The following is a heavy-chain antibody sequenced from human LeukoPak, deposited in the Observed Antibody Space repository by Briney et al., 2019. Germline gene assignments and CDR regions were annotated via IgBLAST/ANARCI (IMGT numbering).Heavy chain of an antibody. D-gene: IGHD2-21*01. J-gene: IGHJ4*02. V-gene: IGHV4-39*01. CDR3: ARAPAYRRYLCEK. CDR2: IHYTGTS. CDR1: GESIRTDTYY. Sequence: SETLSLTCSVSGESIRTDTYYWGWVRQSPGTGLEWLANIHYTGTSHYDPSLASRVSISVDTTKNQVSLNLRSVTAADSAVYFCARAPAYRRYLCEKWGQGILVTVSS.